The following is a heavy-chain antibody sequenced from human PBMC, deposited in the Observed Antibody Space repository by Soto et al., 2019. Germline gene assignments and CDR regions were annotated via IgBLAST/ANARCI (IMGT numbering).Heavy chain of an antibody. CDR3: AKDLKDSSWYSYYYYYGMDV. CDR2: ISYDGSNK. D-gene: IGHD6-13*01. V-gene: IGHV3-30*18. Sequence: GGSLRLSCAASGFTFSSYGMHWVRQAPGKGLEWVAVISYDGSNKYYADSVKGRFTISRDNSKNTLYLQMNSLRAEDTAVYYCAKDLKDSSWYSYYYYYGMDVWGQGTTVTVSS. J-gene: IGHJ6*02. CDR1: GFTFSSYG.